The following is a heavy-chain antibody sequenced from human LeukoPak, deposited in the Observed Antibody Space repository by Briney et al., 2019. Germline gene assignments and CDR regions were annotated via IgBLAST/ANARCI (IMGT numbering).Heavy chain of an antibody. CDR1: GFTFISYW. Sequence: GGSLRLSCAASGFTFISYWMHWVRQAPGKGLVWVSRINSDGSSTSYADSVKGRFTISRDSAKNTLYLQMNSLRAEDTAVYYCARAGYYYDSSGYYYYFDYWGQGTLVTVSS. CDR2: INSDGSST. CDR3: ARAGYYYDSSGYYYYFDY. J-gene: IGHJ4*02. D-gene: IGHD3-22*01. V-gene: IGHV3-74*01.